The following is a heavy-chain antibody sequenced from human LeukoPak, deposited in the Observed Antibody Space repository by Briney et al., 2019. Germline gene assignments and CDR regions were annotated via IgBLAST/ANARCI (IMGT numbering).Heavy chain of an antibody. V-gene: IGHV3-23*01. J-gene: IGHJ4*02. CDR3: AKDYCRDGNCPFPFLDS. CDR1: GFALTNHG. Sequence: GGSLRLSCAAAGFALTNHGVSWVRQAPGEGLEWVSSITGTGGKYYGDSVKGRFVLSRDNSKNTVYMQMSSLRAEDTATYYCAKDYCRDGNCPFPFLDSWGQGTQVTVSS. CDR2: ITGTGGK. D-gene: IGHD2-15*01.